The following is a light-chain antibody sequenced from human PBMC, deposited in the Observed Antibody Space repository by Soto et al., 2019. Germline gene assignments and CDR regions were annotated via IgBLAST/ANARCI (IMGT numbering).Light chain of an antibody. CDR3: QTWGTGIHV. Sequence: QSVLTQSPSASASLGASVKLTCTLSSGHSSYAIAWHQQQPGRGPRYLMKLNSDGSHNKGDGIPDRFSGSSSGAERYLTISRLQSDDEADYYCQTWGTGIHVFGGGTKLTVL. V-gene: IGLV4-69*01. CDR1: SGHSSYA. CDR2: LNSDGSH. J-gene: IGLJ2*01.